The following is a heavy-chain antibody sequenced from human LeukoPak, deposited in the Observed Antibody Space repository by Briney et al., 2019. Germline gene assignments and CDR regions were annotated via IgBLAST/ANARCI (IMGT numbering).Heavy chain of an antibody. CDR2: FDPEDGET. J-gene: IGHJ4*02. Sequence: ASVKVSCKVSGYTLTELSMHWVRQAPGKGLEWMGGFDPEDGETIYAQKFQGRVTITEDTSTDTAYMELSSLRSEDTAVYYCATVIAARAYYFDYWGQGTLVTVSS. CDR3: ATVIAARAYYFDY. V-gene: IGHV1-24*01. D-gene: IGHD6-6*01. CDR1: GYTLTELS.